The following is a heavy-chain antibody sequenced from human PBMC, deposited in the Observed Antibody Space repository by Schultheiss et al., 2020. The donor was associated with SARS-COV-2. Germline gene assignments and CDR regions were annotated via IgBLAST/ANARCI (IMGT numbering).Heavy chain of an antibody. Sequence: ASVKVSCKASGYTFTSYGISWVRQAPGQGLEWMGWISAYNGNTNYAQKLQGRVTMTTDTSTSTAYMELSSLRSEDTAVYYCARDRSSSWYFDYWGQGTLVTVSS. D-gene: IGHD6-13*01. CDR3: ARDRSSSWYFDY. CDR1: GYTFTSYG. V-gene: IGHV1-18*01. J-gene: IGHJ4*02. CDR2: ISAYNGNT.